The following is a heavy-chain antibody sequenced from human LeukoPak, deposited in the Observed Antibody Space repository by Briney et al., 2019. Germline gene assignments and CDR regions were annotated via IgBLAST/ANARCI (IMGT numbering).Heavy chain of an antibody. CDR3: VRSRQMATLDS. CDR1: GGSISGYY. J-gene: IGHJ5*01. V-gene: IGHV4-59*08. D-gene: IGHD5-24*01. CDR2: VHYNGDT. Sequence: SSETLSLTCTVSGGSISGYYWNWLRQSPGKGLEGIGYVHYNGDTIYNPSLRSRVTISADTSKNQFSLNLRSVTAADTALYYCVRSRQMATLDSWGHGTLIIVSS.